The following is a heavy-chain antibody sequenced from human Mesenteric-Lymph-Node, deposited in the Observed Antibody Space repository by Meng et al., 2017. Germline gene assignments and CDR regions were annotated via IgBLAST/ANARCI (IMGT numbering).Heavy chain of an antibody. V-gene: IGHV1-18*04. CDR3: ARFPPNTAMADYGMDV. D-gene: IGHD5-18*01. CDR1: GYTFTGYY. J-gene: IGHJ6*02. CDR2: ISAYNGNT. Sequence: ASVKVSCKASGYTFTGYYMHWVRQAPGQGLEWMGWISAYNGNTNYAQKLQGRVTMTTDTSTSTAYMELRSLRSDDTAVYYCARFPPNTAMADYGMDVWGQGTTVTVSS.